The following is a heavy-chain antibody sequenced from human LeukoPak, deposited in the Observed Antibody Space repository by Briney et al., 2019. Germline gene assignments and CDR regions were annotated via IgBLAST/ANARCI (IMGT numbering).Heavy chain of an antibody. CDR1: GFTFSNAW. J-gene: IGHJ3*02. CDR2: ISSRSFTI. V-gene: IGHV3-48*02. D-gene: IGHD6-19*01. CDR3: ARSVIAVAGYDAFDI. Sequence: GGSLRLSCAASGFTFSNAWMNWVRQAPGKGLDWVSYISSRSFTIYYADSVKGRFTTSRDNAKNSLYLEMNSLRDEDTAVYYCARSVIAVAGYDAFDIWGQGTVVTVSS.